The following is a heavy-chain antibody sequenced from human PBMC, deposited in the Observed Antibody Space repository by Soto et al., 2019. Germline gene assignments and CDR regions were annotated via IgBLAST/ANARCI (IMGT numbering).Heavy chain of an antibody. CDR2: IRSKAFREAT. J-gene: IGHJ3*02. V-gene: IGHV3-49*03. CDR3: ATTRHYIASLPDI. CDR1: GFTFDDYT. D-gene: IGHD6-6*01. Sequence: GGSLRLSCAASGFTFDDYTVNWFRQAPGKGLEWVAFIRSKAFREATHFAASVKGRFTLSRDDSKSIVYLQMNSLKTDDTALYFCATTRHYIASLPDIWSQGTLVTVSS.